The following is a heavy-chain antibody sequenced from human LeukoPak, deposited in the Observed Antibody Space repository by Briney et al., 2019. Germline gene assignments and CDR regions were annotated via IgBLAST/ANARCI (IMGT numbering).Heavy chain of an antibody. V-gene: IGHV3-23*01. J-gene: IGHJ4*02. CDR1: GFTFNNYA. D-gene: IGHD3-22*01. Sequence: GGSLRLSCAASGFTFNNYAMSWVRQAPGKGMEWVSGISGSGTSTYYADSVKGRFAISRDDSKNTLYLQMNSLRAEDTAVYYCAKDGGITTTVVVIYYFDYWGQGTLVTVSS. CDR3: AKDGGITTTVVVIYYFDY. CDR2: ISGSGTST.